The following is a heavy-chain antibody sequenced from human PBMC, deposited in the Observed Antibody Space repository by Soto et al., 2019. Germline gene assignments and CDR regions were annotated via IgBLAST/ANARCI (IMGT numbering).Heavy chain of an antibody. Sequence: PGESLKISCKGSGYTFSDFWIAWVRRMPGKGLEWMGIIYPEDLETKYSPSFRGQVTISADRSIGTAYLQWRSLKASDTAMYYCARRRSPHYYYSGMDVWGQGTTVTVSS. CDR3: ARRRSPHYYYSGMDV. V-gene: IGHV5-51*01. CDR1: GYTFSDFW. CDR2: IYPEDLET. J-gene: IGHJ6*02.